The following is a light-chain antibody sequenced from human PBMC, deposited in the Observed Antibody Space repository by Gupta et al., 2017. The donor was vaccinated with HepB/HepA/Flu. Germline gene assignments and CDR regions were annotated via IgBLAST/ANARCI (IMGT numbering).Light chain of an antibody. J-gene: IGLJ2*01. CDR2: YKY. CDR3: LSYDKRGGYTVV. Sequence: QSVLTQPPSVSGALGQRVTISCTGSSSNIGAGFDVHWYHQRPPTAPNLLILYKYNRRSGAPARVSASNSGTSASLAISGLQAEEEADYYCLSYDKRGGYTVVFGGGTKLTVL. V-gene: IGLV1-40*01. CDR1: SSNIGAGFD.